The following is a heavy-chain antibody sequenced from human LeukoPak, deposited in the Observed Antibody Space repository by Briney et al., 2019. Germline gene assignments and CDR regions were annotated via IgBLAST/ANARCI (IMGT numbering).Heavy chain of an antibody. J-gene: IGHJ3*01. D-gene: IGHD1-26*01. V-gene: IGHV4-4*07. CDR2: TTTSGST. CDR1: GDSISSNY. Sequence: SETLSLTCTVSGDSISSNYWSWIRQSAGKGLEWIGRTTTSGSTNYNPSFKSRVTISVDTSKNQFSLKLSSVTTADTAVYYCARDGRRGSYGDAFDLWGQGTMVTVSS. CDR3: ARDGRRGSYGDAFDL.